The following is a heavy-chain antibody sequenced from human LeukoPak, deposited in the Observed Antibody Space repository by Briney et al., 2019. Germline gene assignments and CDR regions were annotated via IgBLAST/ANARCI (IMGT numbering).Heavy chain of an antibody. V-gene: IGHV3-48*01. CDR1: GFTFSSYS. J-gene: IGHJ4*02. Sequence: PGGSLRLSCAASGFTFSSYSMNWVRQAPGKGLGWVSYISSSSSTIYYADSVKGRFTISRDNAKNSLYLQMNSLRAEDTAVYYCAVPPSGSYDYWGQGTLVTVSS. CDR3: AVPPSGSYDY. CDR2: ISSSSSTI. D-gene: IGHD1-26*01.